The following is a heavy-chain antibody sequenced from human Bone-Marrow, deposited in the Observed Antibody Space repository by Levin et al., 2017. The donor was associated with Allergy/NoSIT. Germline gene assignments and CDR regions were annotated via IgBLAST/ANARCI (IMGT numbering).Heavy chain of an antibody. Sequence: GGSLRLSCAASGFTFSSYAMHWVRQAPGKGLEWVAVISYDGSNKYYADSVKGRFTISRDNSKNTLYLQMNSLRAEDTAVYYCARDGYCSSTSCRPGYSSSFFWGQGTLVTVSS. D-gene: IGHD2-2*03. J-gene: IGHJ4*02. CDR1: GFTFSSYA. V-gene: IGHV3-30*04. CDR3: ARDGYCSSTSCRPGYSSSFF. CDR2: ISYDGSNK.